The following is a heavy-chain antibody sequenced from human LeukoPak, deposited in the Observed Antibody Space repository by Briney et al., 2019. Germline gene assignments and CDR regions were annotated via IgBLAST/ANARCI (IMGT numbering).Heavy chain of an antibody. V-gene: IGHV4-39*01. CDR3: ARLNPGYVTAPHDS. CDR1: VGSLTAGNPH. J-gene: IGHJ5*01. Sequence: LETLSLTCTVSVGSLTAGNPHSGCIRQPPGNGLEWIGSVYYSGSIFSDTSDKSRVTISGDTSKNQFSLSLSSVTAADTAVYYCARLNPGYVTAPHDSWGQGMLVTVSS. D-gene: IGHD3-16*01. CDR2: VYYSGSI.